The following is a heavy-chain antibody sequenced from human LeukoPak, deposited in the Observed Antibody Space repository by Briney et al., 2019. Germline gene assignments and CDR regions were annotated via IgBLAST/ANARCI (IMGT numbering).Heavy chain of an antibody. CDR3: ARGVAAGYDY. Sequence: ASVKVSCKASGYTFTSYGISWVRQAPGQGLEWMGWISAYNGNTNYAQKFQGRVTMTRSTSISTAYMELTSLTSEDTAVYYCARGVAAGYDYWGQGTLVTVSS. D-gene: IGHD3-9*01. CDR2: ISAYNGNT. V-gene: IGHV1-18*01. CDR1: GYTFTSYG. J-gene: IGHJ4*02.